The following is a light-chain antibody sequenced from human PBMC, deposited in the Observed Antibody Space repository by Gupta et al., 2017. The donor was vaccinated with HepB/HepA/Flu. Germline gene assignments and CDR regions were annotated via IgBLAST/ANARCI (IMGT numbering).Light chain of an antibody. V-gene: IGLV1-47*01. J-gene: IGLJ3*02. CDR1: SPDIGSIY. CDR2: RTN. Sequence: QFLLTQPPSASGTPGQRVTISCSGSSPDIGSIYVYWYQQLPGTAPKLLIYRTNQRRSGVPDRFSGSKSGTSASLAISGLRSEDEADYYCAAWDDSLSSWVFGGGTKLIVL. CDR3: AAWDDSLSSWV.